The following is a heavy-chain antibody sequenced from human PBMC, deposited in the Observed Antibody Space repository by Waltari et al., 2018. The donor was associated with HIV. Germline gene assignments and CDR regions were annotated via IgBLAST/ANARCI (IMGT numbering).Heavy chain of an antibody. CDR1: GFTFRSYW. CDR2: INNDRSNT. CDR3: VRDYDSSGYYSANWFDP. D-gene: IGHD3-22*01. V-gene: IGHV3-74*01. Sequence: EVQLVESGGGLVQPGGSLRLSCVASGFTFRSYWMHWVRQGPGRGLVWVSRINNDRSNTNYADSVKGRFTISRDNAKNTLYLQMNSLRAEDTAVYSCVRDYDSSGYYSANWFDPWGQGTLVTVSS. J-gene: IGHJ5*02.